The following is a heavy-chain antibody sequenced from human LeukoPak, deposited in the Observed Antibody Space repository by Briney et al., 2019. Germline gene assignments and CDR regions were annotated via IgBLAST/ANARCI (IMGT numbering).Heavy chain of an antibody. CDR1: GYTFTSSG. CDR3: ARESSSVDLVNWFDP. V-gene: IGHV1-18*01. Sequence: ASVKVSCKASGYTFTSSGTSWVRQAPGQGLEWMGWISAYNGNTNYTQKLQGGVTMTTDTSTSTAYMELRSLRSDDTAVYYCARESSSVDLVNWFDPWGQGTLVTVSS. J-gene: IGHJ5*02. D-gene: IGHD6-6*01. CDR2: ISAYNGNT.